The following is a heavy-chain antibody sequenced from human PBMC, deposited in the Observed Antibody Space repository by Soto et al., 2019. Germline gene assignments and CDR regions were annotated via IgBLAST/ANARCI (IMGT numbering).Heavy chain of an antibody. J-gene: IGHJ4*02. D-gene: IGHD3-10*01. CDR1: GLTLTNFP. CDR3: AKGRGGSGSLTPRVDF. CDR2: ISGGGVTT. Sequence: EVQLLESGGGLVQPGGSRGLPCPAPGLTLTNFPLTWSPQAPGKGREWASAISGGGVTTPYADSVKGRFTVSRDGSKNTLYLQMSSLRAEDTALYYCAKGRGGSGSLTPRVDFWGQGTLVTVSS. V-gene: IGHV3-23*01.